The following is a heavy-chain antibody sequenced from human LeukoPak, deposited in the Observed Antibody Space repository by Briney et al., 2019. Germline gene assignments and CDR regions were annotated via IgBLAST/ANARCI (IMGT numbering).Heavy chain of an antibody. J-gene: IGHJ4*02. CDR2: ISSSSSYI. Sequence: GGSLRLSCAASGFTFSSYSMNWVRQSPGKGLEWVSSISSSSSYIYYADSVKGRFTISRDNSKNTLYLQMNSLRAEDTAVYYCARCPLGSSGWYTTTYYFDYWGQGTLVTVSS. CDR3: ARCPLGSSGWYTTTYYFDY. V-gene: IGHV3-21*01. D-gene: IGHD6-19*01. CDR1: GFTFSSYS.